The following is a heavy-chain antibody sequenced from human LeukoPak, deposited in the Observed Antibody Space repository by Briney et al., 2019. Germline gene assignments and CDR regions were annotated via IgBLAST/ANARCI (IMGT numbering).Heavy chain of an antibody. CDR2: IKTNAEGGTL. V-gene: IGHV3-15*07. D-gene: IGHD3-3*02. J-gene: IGHJ4*02. Sequence: GGSLRLSCAASGFTYSNVWMNWVRQAPGKGLEWVGRIKTNAEGGTLGYTAPVKGRFTISRDDSKNTLYLQMDSLEVEDTGMYYCTTGIDDEGGYWGQGTLVTVSS. CDR1: GFTYSNVW. CDR3: TTGIDDEGGY.